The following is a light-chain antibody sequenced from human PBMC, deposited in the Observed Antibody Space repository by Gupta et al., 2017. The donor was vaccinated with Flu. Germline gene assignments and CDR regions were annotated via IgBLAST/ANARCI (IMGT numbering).Light chain of an antibody. CDR1: QGISFW. J-gene: IGKJ4*01. CDR2: NAS. CDR3: QQYSASPVT. Sequence: PPTLSASVGSRVTITCGASQGISFWVAWYQQKPGRAPQLLIYNASSLEDGVPARFSGSGSGTDFTLTISNLQPDDFATYYCQQYSASPVTFGGGTKL. V-gene: IGKV1-5*03.